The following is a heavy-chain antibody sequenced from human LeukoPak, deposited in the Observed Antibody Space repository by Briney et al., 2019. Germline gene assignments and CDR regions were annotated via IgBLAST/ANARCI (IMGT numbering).Heavy chain of an antibody. CDR1: GYTFTSYD. CDR2: MNPNSGNT. D-gene: IGHD4-17*01. Sequence: ASVKVSCKASGYTFTSYDINWVRQATGQGLEWMGWMNPNSGNTGYAQKFQGRVTITADESTSTAYMELSSLRSEDTAVYYCATPEDDYGDGTFDYWGQGTLVTVSS. J-gene: IGHJ4*02. CDR3: ATPEDDYGDGTFDY. V-gene: IGHV1-8*01.